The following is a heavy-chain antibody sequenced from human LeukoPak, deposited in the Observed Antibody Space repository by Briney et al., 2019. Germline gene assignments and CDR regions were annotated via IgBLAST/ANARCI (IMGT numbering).Heavy chain of an antibody. CDR1: GFTFSSYA. CDR2: ISYDGSNK. D-gene: IGHD5-18*01. Sequence: PGRSLRLSCAASGFTFSSYAMHWVRQAPGKGLEWVAVISYDGSNKYYADSVKGRFTISRDNSKNTLYLQMNSLRAEDTAVYYCARSGIQLWTGYFDYWGPGNLVTVSS. CDR3: ARSGIQLWTGYFDY. J-gene: IGHJ4*02. V-gene: IGHV3-30-3*01.